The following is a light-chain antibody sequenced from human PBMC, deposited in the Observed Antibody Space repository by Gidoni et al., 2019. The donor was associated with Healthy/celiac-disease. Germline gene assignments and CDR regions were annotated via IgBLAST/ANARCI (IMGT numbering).Light chain of an antibody. CDR3: QSYDSSLSGVV. CDR2: GNS. V-gene: IGLV1-40*01. Sequence: QSVLTQPPSVSGAPGQRVTISCPGSRSNIGAGYDVHWYQQLPGTAPKLLIYGNSNRPSGVPDRFSGSKSGTSASLAITGLQAEDEADYYCQSYDSSLSGVVFGGGTKRTVL. J-gene: IGLJ2*01. CDR1: RSNIGAGYD.